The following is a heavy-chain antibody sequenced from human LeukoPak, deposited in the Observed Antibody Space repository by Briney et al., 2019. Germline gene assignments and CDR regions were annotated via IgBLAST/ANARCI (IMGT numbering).Heavy chain of an antibody. D-gene: IGHD7-27*01. Sequence: PGRSLRLSCAASGFTFSTYGMHWVRQAPGKGLEWVAVITKDGDYEKYADAVRGRVTISRDNSKNTLCLQMNSLSAEDTAVYYCARDSITGDNSLDFWGRGTLVTVSS. CDR3: ARDSITGDNSLDF. CDR2: ITKDGDYE. V-gene: IGHV3-33*05. J-gene: IGHJ4*02. CDR1: GFTFSTYG.